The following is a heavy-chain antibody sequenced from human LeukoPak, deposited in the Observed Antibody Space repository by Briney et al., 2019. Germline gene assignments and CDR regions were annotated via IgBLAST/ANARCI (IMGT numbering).Heavy chain of an antibody. CDR1: GYTFTSYA. CDR3: ARVKYCSSTSCFLIRGYYYYGMDV. J-gene: IGHJ6*02. D-gene: IGHD2-2*01. CDR2: INAGNGNT. Sequence: ASVKVSCMASGYTFTSYAMHWVRQAPGQRLEWMGWINAGNGNTKYSQKFQGRVTIIADESTGTAYMELSSLRSEDTAVYYCARVKYCSSTSCFLIRGYYYYGMDVWGQGTTVTVSS. V-gene: IGHV1-3*01.